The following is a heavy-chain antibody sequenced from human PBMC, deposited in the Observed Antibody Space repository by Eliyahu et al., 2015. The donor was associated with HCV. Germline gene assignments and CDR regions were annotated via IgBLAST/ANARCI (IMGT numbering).Heavy chain of an antibody. Sequence: EVQLVESGGGLVQPGGSLRLSCAASGFTFSSYWMHWVRQAPGKGLGWVSRINSDGSSTSYADSVKGRFTISRDNAKNTLYLQMNSLRAEDTAVYYCARESGSYSTAYGMDVWGQGTTVTVSS. D-gene: IGHD1-26*01. CDR1: GFTFSSYW. J-gene: IGHJ6*02. V-gene: IGHV3-74*01. CDR3: ARESGSYSTAYGMDV. CDR2: INSDGSST.